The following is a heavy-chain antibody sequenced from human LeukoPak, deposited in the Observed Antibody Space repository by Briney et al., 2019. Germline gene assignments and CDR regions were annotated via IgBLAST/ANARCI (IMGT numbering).Heavy chain of an antibody. J-gene: IGHJ4*02. CDR3: ARDIGSSAGLDY. V-gene: IGHV3-66*01. D-gene: IGHD6-13*01. Sequence: GGSLRLSCAASGISVSSNYMSWVRQAPGKGLEWVLVIYSGGSTYYADSVKGRFTISRDNSKNTVYLQMNSLRAEDTAVYYCARDIGSSAGLDYWGQGTLVTVSS. CDR2: IYSGGST. CDR1: GISVSSNY.